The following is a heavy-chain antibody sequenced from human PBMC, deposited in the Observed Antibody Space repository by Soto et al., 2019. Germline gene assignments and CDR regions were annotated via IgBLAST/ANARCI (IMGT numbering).Heavy chain of an antibody. J-gene: IGHJ5*02. CDR2: IYHSGST. Sequence: QLQLQESGSGLVRPSQTLSLTCAVSGGSISSGGYSWNWIRQPPGKGLEWIGYIYHSGSTLYNPSLQRRVTISVAKSKNHFSLQLTSVPAADTAVYYCASAHLEGNWFDPWGQGTLVTVSS. CDR3: ASAHLEGNWFDP. V-gene: IGHV4-30-2*01. CDR1: GGSISSGGYS.